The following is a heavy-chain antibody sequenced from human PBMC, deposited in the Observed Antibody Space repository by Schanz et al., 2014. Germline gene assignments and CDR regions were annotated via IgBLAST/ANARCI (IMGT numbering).Heavy chain of an antibody. CDR1: GFSFSDYG. D-gene: IGHD1-1*01. V-gene: IGHV3-23*04. J-gene: IGHJ3*01. CDR3: VRDAGRDGYNLAFDV. CDR2: ISGSGGDT. Sequence: VQLVESGGGVVQPGRSLRLSCAGSGFSFSDYGMHWVRQAPGKGLEWVSAISGSGGDTYYADSVKGRFTISRDNSKNTLYLQMNSLRAEDTAVYYCVRDAGRDGYNLAFDVWGQGTLVTVSS.